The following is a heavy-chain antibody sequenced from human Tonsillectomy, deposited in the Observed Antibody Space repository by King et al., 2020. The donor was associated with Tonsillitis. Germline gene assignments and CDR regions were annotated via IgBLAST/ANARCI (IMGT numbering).Heavy chain of an antibody. V-gene: IGHV3-74*03. CDR2: INSDGSGT. Sequence: VQLVESGGGLVQPGGSLRLSCAASGFTFSSYWMHWVRQAPGKGLVWVARINSDGSGTTYADSVNGRVTISRDNTKNTLYLQRNSLRAEDTAVYYFARSHNWNDDSIDYWGQGTLVTVSS. J-gene: IGHJ4*02. CDR3: ARSHNWNDDSIDY. D-gene: IGHD1-1*01. CDR1: GFTFSSYW.